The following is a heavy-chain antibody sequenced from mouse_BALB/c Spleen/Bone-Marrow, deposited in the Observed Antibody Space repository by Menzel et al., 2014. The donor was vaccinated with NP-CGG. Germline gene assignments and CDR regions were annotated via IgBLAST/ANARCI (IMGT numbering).Heavy chain of an antibody. J-gene: IGHJ3*01. CDR2: IDPANVNT. D-gene: IGHD1-1*01. CDR3: AVYYYGRSSFAY. CDR1: GFNIKDTY. Sequence: EVQVVESGAELVKPGASVKLSCTASGFNIKDTYMHWVKQRPEQGLEWIGRIDPANVNTKYDTKFQGKATITADTSSNTAYLLLSSLTSEDTAVYYCAVYYYGRSSFAYWGQGTLVTVSA. V-gene: IGHV14-3*02.